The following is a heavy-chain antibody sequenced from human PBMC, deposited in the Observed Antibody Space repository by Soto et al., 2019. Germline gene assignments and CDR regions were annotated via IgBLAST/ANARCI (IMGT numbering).Heavy chain of an antibody. V-gene: IGHV4-4*02. D-gene: IGHD3-16*01. J-gene: IGHJ4*02. CDR2: IYHSGST. CDR3: ARDPFPYDYVWGSHRFSPYYFDY. CDR1: GGSISSSNW. Sequence: PSETLSLTCAVSGGSISSSNWWSWVRQPPGQGLEWIGEIYHSGSTNYNPTLKSRVTISVDKSKNQFSLKLSSVTAADTAVYYCARDPFPYDYVWGSHRFSPYYFDYWGQGTLVTVS.